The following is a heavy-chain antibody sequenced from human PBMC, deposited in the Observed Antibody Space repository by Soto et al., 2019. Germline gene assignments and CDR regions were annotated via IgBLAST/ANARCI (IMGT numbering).Heavy chain of an antibody. CDR3: ARGPPNWGFDS. J-gene: IGHJ5*01. CDR2: INPNSANT. CDR1: GYTFTGYY. D-gene: IGHD7-27*01. Sequence: ASVKVSCKASGYTFTGYYMHWVRQAPGQGLEWMGWINPNSANTGYAQKFQGRVTMTRSTSISTAYMELSSLRSEDTAVYYCARGPPNWGFDSWGQGTLVTVSS. V-gene: IGHV1-8*02.